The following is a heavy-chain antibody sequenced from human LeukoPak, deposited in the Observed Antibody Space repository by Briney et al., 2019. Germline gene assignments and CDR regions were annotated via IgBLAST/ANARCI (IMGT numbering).Heavy chain of an antibody. CDR2: INPNSGGT. Sequence: GASVKVSCKASGGTFSSYAISWVRQAPGQGLEWMGWINPNSGGTNYAQKFQGRVTMTRDTSISTAYMELSRLRSDDTAVYYCARAVLSSGSYYGIDYWGQGTLVTVSS. J-gene: IGHJ4*02. D-gene: IGHD1-26*01. CDR1: GGTFSSYA. V-gene: IGHV1-2*02. CDR3: ARAVLSSGSYYGIDY.